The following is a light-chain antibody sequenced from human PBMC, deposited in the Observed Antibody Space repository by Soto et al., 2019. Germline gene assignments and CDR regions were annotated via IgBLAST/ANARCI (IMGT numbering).Light chain of an antibody. Sequence: QSALTQPPSASGSPGQSVTISCTGTSSDVGGYNYVSWYQQHPGKAPKLMIYEVSKRPSGVPDRFSGSKSGNTASLTVSGLQAEDEADYYCLLYYRGAWVFGGGTKLTVL. V-gene: IGLV2-8*01. CDR2: EVS. CDR3: LLYYRGAWV. J-gene: IGLJ3*02. CDR1: SSDVGGYNY.